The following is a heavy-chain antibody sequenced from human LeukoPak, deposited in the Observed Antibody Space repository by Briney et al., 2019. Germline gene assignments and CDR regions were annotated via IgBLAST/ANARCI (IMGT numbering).Heavy chain of an antibody. D-gene: IGHD3-9*01. V-gene: IGHV3-23*01. CDR2: ISGSGGST. CDR1: GFTFSSYG. Sequence: GGSLRLSCAASGFTFSSYGMSWVRQAPGKGLEWVSAISGSGGSTYYADSVKGRFTISRDNSKNTLYLQMNSLRAEDTAVYYCAKIHRYYDILTGYSDNEVFDYWGQGTLVTVSS. J-gene: IGHJ4*02. CDR3: AKIHRYYDILTGYSDNEVFDY.